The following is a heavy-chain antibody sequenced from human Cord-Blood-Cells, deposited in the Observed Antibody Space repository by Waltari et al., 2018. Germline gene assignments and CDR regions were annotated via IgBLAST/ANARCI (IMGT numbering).Heavy chain of an antibody. J-gene: IGHJ2*01. CDR2: IWYDGSNK. CDR1: GFTFSSYG. Sequence: QVQLVESGGGVVQPGRSLRLSCAASGFTFSSYGMHWVRQAPGKGLEWVAVIWYDGSNKDYAGSVKGRFTIARDNSKNTLYLQMNSLRAEDTAVYYCARDQQGYWYFDLWGRGTLVTVSS. CDR3: ARDQQGYWYFDL. V-gene: IGHV3-33*01.